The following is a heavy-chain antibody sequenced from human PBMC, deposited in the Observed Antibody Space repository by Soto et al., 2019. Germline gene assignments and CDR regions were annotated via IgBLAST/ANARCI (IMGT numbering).Heavy chain of an antibody. D-gene: IGHD2-2*01. Sequence: ASVKVSCKASGYTFTSYAMHWVRQAPGRRLEWMGWINAGNGNTKYSQKFQGRVTITRDTSASTAYMELSSLRSEDTAVYYCAREKDSSTGYYYMAVWGKGTTVTVSS. J-gene: IGHJ6*03. CDR1: GYTFTSYA. CDR2: INAGNGNT. CDR3: AREKDSSTGYYYMAV. V-gene: IGHV1-3*01.